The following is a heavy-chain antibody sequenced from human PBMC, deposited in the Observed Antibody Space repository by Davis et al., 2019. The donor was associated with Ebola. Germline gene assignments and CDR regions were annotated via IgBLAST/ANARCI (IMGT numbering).Heavy chain of an antibody. J-gene: IGHJ4*02. CDR1: GYTFTSYY. CDR2: INPNSGGT. CDR3: ARDSTRRSWQKEYYFDY. V-gene: IGHV1-2*02. Sequence: ASVKVSCKASGYTFTSYYMHWVRQAPGQGLEWMGWINPNSGGTNYAQKFQGRVTMTRDTSISTAYMELSRLRSDDTAVYYCARDSTRRSWQKEYYFDYWGQGTLVTVSS. D-gene: IGHD6-13*01.